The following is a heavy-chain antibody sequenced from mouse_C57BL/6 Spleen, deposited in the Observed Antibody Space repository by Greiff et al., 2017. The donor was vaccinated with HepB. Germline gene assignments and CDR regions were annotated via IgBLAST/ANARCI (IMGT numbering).Heavy chain of an antibody. V-gene: IGHV1-82*01. J-gene: IGHJ2*01. CDR2: IYPGDGDT. Sequence: VQLQQSGPELVKPGASVKISCKASGYAFSSSWMNWVKQRPGKGLEWIGRIYPGDGDTNYNGKFKGKATLTADKSSSTAYMQLSSLTSEDSAVYFCASQDRSYGSSDGYWGQGTTLTVSS. CDR1: GYAFSSSW. D-gene: IGHD1-1*01. CDR3: ASQDRSYGSSDGY.